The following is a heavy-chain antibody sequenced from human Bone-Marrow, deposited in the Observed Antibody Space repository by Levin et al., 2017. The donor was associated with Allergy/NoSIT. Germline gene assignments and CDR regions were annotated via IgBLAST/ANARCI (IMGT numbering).Heavy chain of an antibody. J-gene: IGHJ6*02. CDR3: AHLFGARGYSYDSGVNPEPRIYYYSVDV. Sequence: QTLSLPCSFSGFSLRTTGMCVTWVRQPPGKALEWLSLIDWEDNEYYTPSLKTRLTISKDTSRNQVVLTMTNMGPVDTATYYCAHLFGARGYSYDSGVNPEPRIYYYSVDVWGQGTTVTVSS. CDR1: GFSLRTTGMC. V-gene: IGHV2-70*20. D-gene: IGHD3-22*01. CDR2: IDWEDNE.